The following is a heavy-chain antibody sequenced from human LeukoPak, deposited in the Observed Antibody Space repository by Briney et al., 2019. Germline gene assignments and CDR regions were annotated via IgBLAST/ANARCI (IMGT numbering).Heavy chain of an antibody. J-gene: IGHJ3*02. CDR2: ISAYNGNT. CDR3: ARDGRAAGDSDAFDI. D-gene: IGHD6-13*01. Sequence: ASVKVSCKASGYTFTSYGISWVRQAPGQGLEWMGWISAYNGNTNYAQKLQGRVTMTTDTSTSTAYMELRSLRSDDTAVYYYARDGRAAGDSDAFDIWGQGTMVTVSS. CDR1: GYTFTSYG. V-gene: IGHV1-18*01.